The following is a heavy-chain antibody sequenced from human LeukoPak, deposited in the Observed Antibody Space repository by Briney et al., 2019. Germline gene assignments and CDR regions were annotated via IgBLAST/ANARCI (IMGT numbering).Heavy chain of an antibody. V-gene: IGHV3-23*01. Sequence: PGGSLRPSCAASGFTFSSYAMSWVRQAPGKGLEWVSAISGSGGSTYYADSVKGRFTISRDNSKNTLYLQMNSLRAEDTAVYYCARGCPYYYDSSGYYLDYWGQGTLVTVSS. CDR1: GFTFSSYA. D-gene: IGHD3-22*01. CDR2: ISGSGGST. CDR3: ARGCPYYYDSSGYYLDY. J-gene: IGHJ4*02.